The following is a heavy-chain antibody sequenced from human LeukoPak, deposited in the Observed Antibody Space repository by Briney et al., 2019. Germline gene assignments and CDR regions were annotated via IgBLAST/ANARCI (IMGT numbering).Heavy chain of an antibody. D-gene: IGHD3-22*01. CDR3: AREGQAQYYYDSSGCYRDPGYYFDY. CDR1: GGSVSSGSYF. Sequence: SETLSLTCTVSGGSVSSGSYFWSWIRQPPGKGLEWIGYIYYSGSTNYNPSLMSRVTISVDTSKNQFSLKLRSVTAADTAVYYCAREGQAQYYYDSSGCYRDPGYYFDYWGQGTLVTVSS. CDR2: IYYSGST. J-gene: IGHJ4*02. V-gene: IGHV4-61*01.